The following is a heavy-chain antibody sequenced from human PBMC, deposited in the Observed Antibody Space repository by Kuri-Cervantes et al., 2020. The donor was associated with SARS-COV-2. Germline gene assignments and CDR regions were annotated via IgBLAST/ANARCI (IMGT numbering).Heavy chain of an antibody. Sequence: SVKVSCKASGGTFSSYAISWVRQAPGQGLEWMGGIIPIFGTANYAQKFQGRVTITADKSTSTAYMELSSLRSEDTAVYYCARGGYYDSSGYLLPEFDYWGQGTLVTVSS. V-gene: IGHV1-69*06. D-gene: IGHD3-22*01. CDR3: ARGGYYDSSGYLLPEFDY. CDR2: IIPIFGTA. CDR1: GGTFSSYA. J-gene: IGHJ4*02.